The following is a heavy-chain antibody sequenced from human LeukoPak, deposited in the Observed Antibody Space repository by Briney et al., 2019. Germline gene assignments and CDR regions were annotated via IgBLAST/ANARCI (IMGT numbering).Heavy chain of an antibody. D-gene: IGHD2-15*01. V-gene: IGHV3-30-3*01. Sequence: QSGGSLRLSCAASGFTFSSYAMHWVRQAPGKGLEWVAVISYDGSNKYYADSVKGRFTISRDNSKNTLYLQMNSLRAEDTAVYYCARDWGYCSGGSCHPNRYFDYWGQGTLVTVSS. CDR3: ARDWGYCSGGSCHPNRYFDY. J-gene: IGHJ4*02. CDR1: GFTFSSYA. CDR2: ISYDGSNK.